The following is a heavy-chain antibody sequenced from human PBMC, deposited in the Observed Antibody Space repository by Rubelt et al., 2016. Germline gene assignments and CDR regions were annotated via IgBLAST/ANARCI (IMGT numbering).Heavy chain of an antibody. Sequence: QVQLQQWGAGLLKPSETLSLTCAVYGGSFSGYYWSWIRQPPGKGLEWIGEINHSGSTNYNPSLKSRVTISVDTSKNHFSLKLSSVTAADTAVYYCARVHYDFWSGYYRGAFDIWGQGTMVTVSS. V-gene: IGHV4-34*01. CDR2: INHSGST. D-gene: IGHD3-3*01. J-gene: IGHJ3*02. CDR3: ARVHYDFWSGYYRGAFDI. CDR1: GGSFSGYY.